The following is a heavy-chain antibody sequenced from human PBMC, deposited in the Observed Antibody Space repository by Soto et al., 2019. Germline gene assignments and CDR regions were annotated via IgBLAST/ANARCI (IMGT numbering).Heavy chain of an antibody. CDR1: GYSFTSYW. J-gene: IGHJ6*02. CDR3: ARTAAAGKYYYGMDV. Sequence: GESLKISCKGSGYSFTSYWIGWVRQMPGKGLELMGIIYPGDSDTRYSPSFQGQVTTSADKSISTAYLQWSSLKASDTAMYYCARTAAAGKYYYGMDVWGQGTTVTLSS. CDR2: IYPGDSDT. D-gene: IGHD6-13*01. V-gene: IGHV5-51*01.